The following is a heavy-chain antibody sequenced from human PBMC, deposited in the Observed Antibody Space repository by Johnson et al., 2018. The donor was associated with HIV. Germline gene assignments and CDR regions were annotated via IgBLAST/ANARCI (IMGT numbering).Heavy chain of an antibody. CDR1: GFTVSSNY. J-gene: IGHJ3*02. CDR2: IYSGGSI. V-gene: IGHV3-66*01. D-gene: IGHD1-26*01. CDR3: AREGAWEVRPGAFDI. Sequence: EQLVESGGGLVQPGGSLRLSCAASGFTVSSNYMSWVRQAPGKGLEWVSVIYSGGSIYYADSVKGRFSISRDNSKNTLYLQMNSLRVEDTAVYYCAREGAWEVRPGAFDIWGQGTVVTVSS.